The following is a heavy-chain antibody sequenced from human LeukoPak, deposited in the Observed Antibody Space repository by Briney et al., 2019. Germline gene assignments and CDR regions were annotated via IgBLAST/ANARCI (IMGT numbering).Heavy chain of an antibody. J-gene: IGHJ4*02. CDR3: ARDGGGSLNFDY. Sequence: GGSLRLSCAASGFTFSSYSMNWVRQAPGKGLEWVSYISSSSSSTIYYADSVKGRFTISRDNAKNSLYLQMNSLRAEDTAVYYCARDGGGSLNFDYWGQGTLVTVSS. V-gene: IGHV3-48*01. D-gene: IGHD1-26*01. CDR2: ISSSSSSTI. CDR1: GFTFSSYS.